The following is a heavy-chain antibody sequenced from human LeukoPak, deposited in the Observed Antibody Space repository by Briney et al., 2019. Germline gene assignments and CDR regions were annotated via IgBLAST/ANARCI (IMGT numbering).Heavy chain of an antibody. V-gene: IGHV3-64*01. Sequence: GGSLRLSCAASGFTFSSYAMHWVRQAPGKGLEYVSAISSNGGSTYYANSVKGRFTISRDNSKNTLYLQMGSLRAEDMAVYYCAREKGNGDYAPFDYWGQGTLGTVSS. CDR1: GFTFSSYA. CDR2: ISSNGGST. J-gene: IGHJ4*02. CDR3: AREKGNGDYAPFDY. D-gene: IGHD4-17*01.